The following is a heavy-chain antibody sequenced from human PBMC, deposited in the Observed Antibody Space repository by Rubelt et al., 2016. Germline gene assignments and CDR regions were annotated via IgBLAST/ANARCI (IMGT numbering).Heavy chain of an antibody. V-gene: IGHV4-39*07. Sequence: QLQLQESGPGLVKPSETLSLTCTVSGGSISSGSYYWGWIRQPPGKGLEWIGSIYYSGSTYYNPSLKSRVTISVDTAKNQFSLKLSSVTAADTAVYYCARAVSYYDSSGYGYYYYMDVWGKGTTVTVSS. CDR1: GGSISSGSYY. CDR3: ARAVSYYDSSGYGYYYYMDV. D-gene: IGHD3-22*01. J-gene: IGHJ6*03. CDR2: IYYSGST.